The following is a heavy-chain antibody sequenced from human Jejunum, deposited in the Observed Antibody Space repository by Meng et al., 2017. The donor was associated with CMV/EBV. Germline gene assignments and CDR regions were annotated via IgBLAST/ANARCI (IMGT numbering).Heavy chain of an antibody. CDR2: IYYGTT. CDR1: GGSGNSGSYY. D-gene: IGHD1-1*01. CDR3: ARGGHWSRYFPD. J-gene: IGHJ4*02. V-gene: IGHV4-61*01. Sequence: CSVSGGSGNSGSYYWTWIRQPPGKGLEWIGYIYYGTTNYNPSLQSRVTISGDASKNQFSLKLTSVTAADTAVYFCARGGHWSRYFPDWGQGHLVTVSS.